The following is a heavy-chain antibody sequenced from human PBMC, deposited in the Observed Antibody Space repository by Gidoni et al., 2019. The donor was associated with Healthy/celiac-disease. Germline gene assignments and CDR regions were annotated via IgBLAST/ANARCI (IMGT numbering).Heavy chain of an antibody. CDR1: GGSISSGSYS. D-gene: IGHD3-9*01. CDR3: AREEINYDILTGYYSNWFDP. V-gene: IGHV4-61*02. Sequence: QVQLQESGPGLVKPSQTLSLTCTVSGGSISSGSYSWSWIRQPAGKGLEWIGRIYTSGSTNYNPSLKSRVTISVDTSKNQFSLKLSSVTAADTAVYYCAREEINYDILTGYYSNWFDPWGQGTLVTVSS. CDR2: IYTSGST. J-gene: IGHJ5*02.